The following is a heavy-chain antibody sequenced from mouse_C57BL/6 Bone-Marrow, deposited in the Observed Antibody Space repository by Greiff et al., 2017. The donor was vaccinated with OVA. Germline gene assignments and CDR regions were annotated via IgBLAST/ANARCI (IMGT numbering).Heavy chain of an antibody. D-gene: IGHD2-1*01. Sequence: QVQLQQSGAELARPGASVKLSCKASGYTFTSYGISWVKQRTGQGLEWIGEIYPRSGNTYYNEKFKGKATLTADKSSSTAYMELRSLTSEDSAVYFCARTGGIYYGNFFYAMDYWGQGTSVTVSS. J-gene: IGHJ4*01. CDR2: IYPRSGNT. V-gene: IGHV1-81*01. CDR1: GYTFTSYG. CDR3: ARTGGIYYGNFFYAMDY.